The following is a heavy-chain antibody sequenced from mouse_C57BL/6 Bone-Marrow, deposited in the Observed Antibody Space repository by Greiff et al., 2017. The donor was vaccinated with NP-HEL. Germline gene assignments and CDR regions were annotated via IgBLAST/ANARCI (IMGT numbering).Heavy chain of an antibody. CDR1: GYTFTSYW. Sequence: QVQLQQPGAELVMPGASVKLSCKASGYTFTSYWMHWVKQRPGQGLEWIGEIDTSDSYTNYNQKFKGKSTLTVDKSSSTAYMQLSSLTSEDSAVYYCARYDYGWFAYWGQGTLVTVSA. V-gene: IGHV1-69*01. CDR2: IDTSDSYT. J-gene: IGHJ3*01. CDR3: ARYDYGWFAY. D-gene: IGHD2-4*01.